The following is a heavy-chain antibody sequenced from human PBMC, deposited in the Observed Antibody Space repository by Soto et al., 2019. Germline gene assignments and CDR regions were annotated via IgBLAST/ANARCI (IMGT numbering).Heavy chain of an antibody. Sequence: QVQLVQSGAEVKKPGASVKVSCKASGYTFTSYDINWVRQATGQGLEWMGWMNPNSGNTSYAQKFQGRVTMTRNXXXXXAYXXLXSLXXXDTXXYYCARTLYGDNVDYWGQGTLVTVSS. J-gene: IGHJ4*02. D-gene: IGHD4-17*01. CDR1: GYTFTSYD. V-gene: IGHV1-8*01. CDR2: MNPNSGNT. CDR3: ARTLYGDNVDY.